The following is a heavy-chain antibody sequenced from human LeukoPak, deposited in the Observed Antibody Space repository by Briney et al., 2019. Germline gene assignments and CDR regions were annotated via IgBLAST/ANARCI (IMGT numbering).Heavy chain of an antibody. D-gene: IGHD5-18*01. J-gene: IGHJ4*01. V-gene: IGHV1-69*04. CDR1: GGTFSSYA. CDR2: IIPILGIA. Sequence: SVKVSCKASGGTFSSYAISWVRQAPGQGLEWMGRIIPILGIANYAQKFQGRVTITADKSTSTAYMELSSLRSEDTAVYYCATRDPYSYGYFDSWGHGTLVTVSS. CDR3: ATRDPYSYGYFDS.